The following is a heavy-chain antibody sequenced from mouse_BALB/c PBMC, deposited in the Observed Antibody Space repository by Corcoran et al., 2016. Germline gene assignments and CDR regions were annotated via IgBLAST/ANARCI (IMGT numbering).Heavy chain of an antibody. CDR2: IDPENGNT. J-gene: IGHJ3*01. D-gene: IGHD2-4*01. Sequence: EVQLQQSGAELVRPGALVKLSCKASGFNIKDYYMDWVKQRPEQGLEWIGWIDPENGNTIYDPKFQGKASITADTSSNTAYLQLSSLTSEATAVYYCASIYFDYAWFAYWGKGTLFTVSA. V-gene: IGHV14-1*02. CDR1: GFNIKDYY. CDR3: ASIYFDYAWFAY.